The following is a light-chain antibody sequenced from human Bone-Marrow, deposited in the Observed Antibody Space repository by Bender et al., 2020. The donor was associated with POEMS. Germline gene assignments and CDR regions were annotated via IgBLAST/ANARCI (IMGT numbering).Light chain of an antibody. Sequence: QSALTQPRSVSGSPGQSVTISCTGTSSDVGGYDYVSWYQQHPGKVPKLMIYDVTKRPSGVPDRFSGSKSGNTASLTISGLQAEDEADYYCCSYAVTYTLVFGGGTKLTVL. CDR1: SSDVGGYDY. CDR2: DVT. CDR3: CSYAVTYTLV. J-gene: IGLJ3*02. V-gene: IGLV2-11*01.